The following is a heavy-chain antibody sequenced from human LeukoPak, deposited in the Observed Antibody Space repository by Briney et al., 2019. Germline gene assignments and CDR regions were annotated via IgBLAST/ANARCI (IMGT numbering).Heavy chain of an antibody. Sequence: ASVKVSCKASGGTLSSNAISWVRQAPGQGLEWMGWINSNSGGTNYAQKFQGWVTMTRDTSISTAYMELSRLRSDDTAVYYCARDRNNSPAGAFDIWGQGTMVTVSS. V-gene: IGHV1-2*04. J-gene: IGHJ3*02. D-gene: IGHD1-14*01. CDR2: INSNSGGT. CDR1: GGTLSSNA. CDR3: ARDRNNSPAGAFDI.